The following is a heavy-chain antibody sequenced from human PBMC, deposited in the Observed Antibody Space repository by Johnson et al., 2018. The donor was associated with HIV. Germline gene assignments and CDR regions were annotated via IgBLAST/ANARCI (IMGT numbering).Heavy chain of an antibody. Sequence: VQLVESGGSMVRPGGSRRLSCAVSGFTFDDYGMSWVRKAPGKGLEWVSGITWNGGGTHYADSVKGRFTISRDNALNSLYLQMNSLRAEDTALYYCARGKLPAALRRGDAFDIWGQGTMVTVSS. CDR2: ITWNGGGT. CDR1: GFTFDDYG. CDR3: ARGKLPAALRRGDAFDI. D-gene: IGHD2-2*01. V-gene: IGHV3-20*04. J-gene: IGHJ3*02.